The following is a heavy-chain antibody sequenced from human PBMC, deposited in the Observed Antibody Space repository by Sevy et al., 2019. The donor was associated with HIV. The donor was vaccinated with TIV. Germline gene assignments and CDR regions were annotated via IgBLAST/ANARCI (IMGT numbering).Heavy chain of an antibody. CDR1: GFTFSAYD. V-gene: IGHV3-30*18. D-gene: IGHD3-16*01. CDR2: ISSDGSYR. CDR3: AKNRPPGGSYFSRHAMDV. J-gene: IGHJ6*02. Sequence: GGSLRLSCAASGFTFSAYDMHRVRQAPGKGLEWVAIISSDGSYRYYADSVRGRFSMSKDNSKNTMYLQISALSIEDTAVYYCAKNRPPGGSYFSRHAMDVWGRGTTVTVSS.